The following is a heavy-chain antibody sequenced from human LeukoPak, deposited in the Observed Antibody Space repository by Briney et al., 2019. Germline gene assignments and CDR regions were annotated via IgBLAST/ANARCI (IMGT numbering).Heavy chain of an antibody. D-gene: IGHD6-19*01. CDR1: GFTLSSYG. J-gene: IGHJ4*02. CDR2: IWYDGSNK. Sequence: QTGGSLRLSCAASGFTLSSYGMHWVRQAPGKGLEWVAVIWYDGSNKYYADSVKGRFTISRDNSKNTLYLQMNSLRAEDTAVYYCARDGWTYYFDYWGQGTLVTVSS. CDR3: ARDGWTYYFDY. V-gene: IGHV3-33*01.